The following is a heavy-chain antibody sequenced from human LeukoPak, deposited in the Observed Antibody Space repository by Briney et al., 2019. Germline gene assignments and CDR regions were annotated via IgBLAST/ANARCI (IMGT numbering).Heavy chain of an antibody. CDR1: GFTFSTYA. J-gene: IGHJ4*02. CDR3: ARDFLAYCGGDCYSSGSPFDY. Sequence: GGSLRLSCAASGFTFSTYAMNWVRQAPGKGLEWVAVISDDGRHNYYADSVKGRFTISRDNSKNTLYLQMNSLRAEDTAVYYCARDFLAYCGGDCYSSGSPFDYWGQGTLVTVSS. CDR2: ISDDGRHN. V-gene: IGHV3-30*04. D-gene: IGHD2-21*02.